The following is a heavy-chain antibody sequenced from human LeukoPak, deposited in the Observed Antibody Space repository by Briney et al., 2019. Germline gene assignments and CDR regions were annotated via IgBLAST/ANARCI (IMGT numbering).Heavy chain of an antibody. J-gene: IGHJ4*02. CDR3: ARQPDYGDQVFDY. Sequence: SETLSLTCTVSGASTSSYYWSWILQPPGKGLEWIGYIYYSGSTNFNPSLKSRVTISLDTSKNRFSLKLSSVTAADTALYYCARQPDYGDQVFDYWGQGILVTVSS. CDR2: IYYSGST. D-gene: IGHD4-17*01. CDR1: GASTSSYY. V-gene: IGHV4-59*01.